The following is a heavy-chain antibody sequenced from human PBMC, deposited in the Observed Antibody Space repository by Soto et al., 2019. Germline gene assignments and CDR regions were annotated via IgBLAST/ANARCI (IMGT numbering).Heavy chain of an antibody. CDR1: GFSFRTYG. Sequence: QPGGSLRLSCAVSGFSFRTYGFHWVRQPPGKGLEWVAVISPKGHSDSVEGRFTISRDNSKDTLYLQMNNLRAEDTAVYYCARDDAFGNENAFDLWGQGTMVTVS. V-gene: IGHV3-33*01. CDR3: ARDDAFGNENAFDL. D-gene: IGHD1-1*01. CDR2: ISPK. J-gene: IGHJ3*01.